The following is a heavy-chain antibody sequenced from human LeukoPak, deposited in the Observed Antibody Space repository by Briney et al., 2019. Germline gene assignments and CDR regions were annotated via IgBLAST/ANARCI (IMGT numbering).Heavy chain of an antibody. CDR2: ISSSGSTI. D-gene: IGHD3-22*01. Sequence: GGSLRLSCAASGFTFSDYYMSWIRQAPGKGLEWVSYISSSGSTIYYADSVKGRFTISRDNAKNSLYLQMNSLRAEDAAVYYCARSSTMIVVGQFDYWGQGTLVTVSS. V-gene: IGHV3-11*01. CDR1: GFTFSDYY. J-gene: IGHJ4*02. CDR3: ARSSTMIVVGQFDY.